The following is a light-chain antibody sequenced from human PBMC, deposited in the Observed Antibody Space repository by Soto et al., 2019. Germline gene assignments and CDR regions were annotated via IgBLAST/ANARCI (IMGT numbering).Light chain of an antibody. J-gene: IGKJ3*01. CDR1: QSVSRSY. CDR3: HQYDNIPPT. V-gene: IGKV3-20*01. CDR2: AAS. Sequence: EIVLTQSPGTLSLSPGERATLSCRASQSVSRSYLAWYRQKPGQAPRLLIYAASSRAAGIPDRFSGSGSGTDFTLIISRLEPEDLAVYYCHQYDNIPPTFGPGTKVDIK.